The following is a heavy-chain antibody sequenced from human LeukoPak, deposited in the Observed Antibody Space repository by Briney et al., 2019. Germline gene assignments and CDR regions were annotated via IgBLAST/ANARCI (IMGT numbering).Heavy chain of an antibody. J-gene: IGHJ6*03. V-gene: IGHV4-59*01. CDR2: INYSGTA. Sequence: PSETLSLTCSVSGGSINSFFGSWIRQSPGKALEWIGYINYSGTANYYPSLKSRVTISLDTSKNHVPLRLTSVTGADTAVYYCATVPYSDRIEFYYMDVWGKGTTVTVSS. CDR1: GGSINSFF. CDR3: ATVPYSDRIEFYYMDV. D-gene: IGHD6-13*01.